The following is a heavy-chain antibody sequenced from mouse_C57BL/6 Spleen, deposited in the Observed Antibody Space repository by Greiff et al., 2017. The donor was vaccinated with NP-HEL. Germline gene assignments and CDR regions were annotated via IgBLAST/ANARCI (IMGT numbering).Heavy chain of an antibody. V-gene: IGHV5-4*01. Sequence: EVQLVESGGGLVKPGGSLKLSCAASGFTFSSYAMSWVRQTPEKRLEWVATISDGGSYTYYPDNVKGRFTISRDNAKNNLYLQMSHLKSEDTAMYYCARLGGEGYWGQGTTLTVSS. D-gene: IGHD4-1*01. CDR3: ARLGGEGY. CDR2: ISDGGSYT. CDR1: GFTFSSYA. J-gene: IGHJ2*01.